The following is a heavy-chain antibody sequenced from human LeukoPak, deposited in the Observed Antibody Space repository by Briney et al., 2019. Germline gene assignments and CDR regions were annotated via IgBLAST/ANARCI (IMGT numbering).Heavy chain of an antibody. V-gene: IGHV3-64*01. D-gene: IGHD2-2*01. CDR2: ISSNGGTT. Sequence: GGSLRLSCAASGFXFSSYAIHWVRQAPGKGQEYVSAISSNGGTTYYANSVKGRFTISRDNSKNTLYLQMGSLGAEDMAVYYCARDSVKGSTSLLNWFDPWGQGTLVTVSS. CDR1: GFXFSSYA. CDR3: ARDSVKGSTSLLNWFDP. J-gene: IGHJ5*02.